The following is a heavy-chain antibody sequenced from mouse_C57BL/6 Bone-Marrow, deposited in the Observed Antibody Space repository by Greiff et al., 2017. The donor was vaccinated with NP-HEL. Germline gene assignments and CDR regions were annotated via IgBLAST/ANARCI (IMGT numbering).Heavy chain of an antibody. CDR1: GYAFSSYW. Sequence: QVQLQQSGAELVKPGASVKISCKASGYAFSSYWMNWVKQRPGKGLECIGQIYPGDGDTNYNGKFKGKATLTADKSSSTAYMQLSSLTSEDSAVYFCAILPYYYGSSPYYFDYWGQGTTLTVSS. V-gene: IGHV1-80*01. CDR3: AILPYYYGSSPYYFDY. D-gene: IGHD1-1*01. J-gene: IGHJ2*01. CDR2: IYPGDGDT.